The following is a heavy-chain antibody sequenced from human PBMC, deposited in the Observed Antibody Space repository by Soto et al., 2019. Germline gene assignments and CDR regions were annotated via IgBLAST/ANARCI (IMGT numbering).Heavy chain of an antibody. CDR2: IWYDGSNK. CDR1: GFTFSSYG. Sequence: GGSLRLSCAASGFTFSSYGMHWVRQAPGKGLEWVAVIWYDGSNKYYADSVKGRFTISRDNSKNTLYLQMNSLRAEDTAVYYCARDYGDFYFDYWGQGTLVTVSS. D-gene: IGHD4-17*01. CDR3: ARDYGDFYFDY. V-gene: IGHV3-33*01. J-gene: IGHJ4*02.